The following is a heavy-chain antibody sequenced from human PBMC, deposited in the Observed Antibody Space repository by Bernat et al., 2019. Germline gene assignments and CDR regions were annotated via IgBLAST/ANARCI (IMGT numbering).Heavy chain of an antibody. Sequence: EVQLVQSGAEVKKPGESLKISCKGSGYSFSSYWIAWVRQVPGKGLEWMGIIYPGDSDTRYSPSFQGQDSRSADKSDSTANLQWDSLKASDTAMYYCERSRGHWPNPHGEGQDYWGQGTLVTVSS. V-gene: IGHV5-51*01. CDR2: IYPGDSDT. J-gene: IGHJ4*02. CDR1: GYSFSSYW. D-gene: IGHD3-10*01. CDR3: ERSRGHWPNPHGEGQDY.